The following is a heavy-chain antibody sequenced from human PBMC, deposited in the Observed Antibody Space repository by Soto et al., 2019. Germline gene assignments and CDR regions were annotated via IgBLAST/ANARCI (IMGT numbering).Heavy chain of an antibody. CDR1: GFSFSDFA. Sequence: EVQLVESGGGLVQPGGSLKLSCAASGFSFSDFAIDWVRQASGKGPEWVARIRSKGDSYATAYTESVKGRSTISRDDSKNTAYLQMNSLKTEDTAVYYCAYIRGWGQGTLVTVSS. D-gene: IGHD3-3*02. J-gene: IGHJ4*02. V-gene: IGHV3-73*02. CDR2: IRSKGDSYAT. CDR3: AYIRG.